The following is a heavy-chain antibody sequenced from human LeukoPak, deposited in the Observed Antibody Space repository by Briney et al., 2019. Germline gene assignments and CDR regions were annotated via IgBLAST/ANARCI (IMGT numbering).Heavy chain of an antibody. D-gene: IGHD3-22*01. V-gene: IGHV4-31*03. J-gene: IGHJ3*02. CDR1: GGSISSGGYY. CDR3: AREYYYDSSGYRRGAFDI. CDR2: IYYSGST. Sequence: SETLSLTCTVSGGSISSGGYYWSWLRQHPGKGLEWIGYIYYSGSTYYNPSLKSRVTISVDTSKNQFSLKLSSVTAADTAVYYCAREYYYDSSGYRRGAFDIWGQGTMVTVSS.